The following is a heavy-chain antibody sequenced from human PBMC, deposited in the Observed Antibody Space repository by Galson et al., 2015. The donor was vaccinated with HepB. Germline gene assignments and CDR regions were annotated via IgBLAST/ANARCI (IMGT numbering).Heavy chain of an antibody. J-gene: IGHJ4*02. CDR3: ARVKVAYGLGTRLGDTAYYLDT. CDR1: GFIFSDYY. D-gene: IGHD3-10*01. V-gene: IGHV3-11*06. Sequence: SLRLSCAASGFIFSDYYMGWIRQAPGKGLEWLSFISTSSSFTDNADSVTDRFTISRDNAKNSLYLQMNSVRAEDTAVYYCARVKVAYGLGTRLGDTAYYLDTGAREPWSPSPQ. CDR2: ISTSSSFT.